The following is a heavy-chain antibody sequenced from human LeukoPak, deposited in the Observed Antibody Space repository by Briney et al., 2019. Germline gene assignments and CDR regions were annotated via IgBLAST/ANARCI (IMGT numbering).Heavy chain of an antibody. CDR1: GYSISSGYY. J-gene: IGHJ4*02. Sequence: SETLSLTCTVSGYSISSGYYWGWIRQPPGKGLEWIGSIYHSGSTYYNPSLKSRVTISVDTSKNQFSLKLSSVAAADTAVYYCAKSSYSIFDYWGQGTLVTVSS. D-gene: IGHD5-18*01. CDR2: IYHSGST. CDR3: AKSSYSIFDY. V-gene: IGHV4-38-2*02.